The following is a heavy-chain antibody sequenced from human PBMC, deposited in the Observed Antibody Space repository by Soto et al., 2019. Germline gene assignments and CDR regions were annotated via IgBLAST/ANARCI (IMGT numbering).Heavy chain of an antibody. J-gene: IGHJ6*02. CDR3: AKDMGGAYSSSWYQNDYYYYGMDV. D-gene: IGHD6-13*01. CDR1: GFTFSSYG. CDR2: ISYDGSNK. Sequence: PVGSLRLSCAASGFTFSSYGMHWVRQAPGKGLEWVAVISYDGSNKYYADSVKGRFTISRDNSKNTLYLQMNSLRAEDTAVYYCAKDMGGAYSSSWYQNDYYYYGMDVWGQGTTVTVSS. V-gene: IGHV3-30*18.